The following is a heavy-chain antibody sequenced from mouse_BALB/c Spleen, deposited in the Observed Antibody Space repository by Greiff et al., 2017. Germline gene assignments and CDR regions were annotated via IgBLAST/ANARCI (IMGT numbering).Heavy chain of an antibody. CDR3: ARGDIDGYFWFAY. V-gene: IGHV1-9*01. Sequence: VQLQQSGAELMKPGASVKISCKATGYTFSSYWIEWVKQRPGHGLEWIGEILPGSGSTNYNEKFKGKATFTADTSSNTAYMQLSSLTSEDSAVYYCARGDIDGYFWFAYWGQGTLVTVSA. CDR1: GYTFSSYW. CDR2: ILPGSGST. D-gene: IGHD2-3*01. J-gene: IGHJ3*01.